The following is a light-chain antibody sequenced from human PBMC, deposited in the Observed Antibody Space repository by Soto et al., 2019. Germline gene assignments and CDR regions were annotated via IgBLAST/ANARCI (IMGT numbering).Light chain of an antibody. J-gene: IGLJ1*01. CDR1: TSNIGSNY. CDR3: SSYTSNSPFV. CDR2: RNN. V-gene: IGLV1-47*01. Sequence: QSVLTQPPSASGTPGQGVTISCSGSTSNIGSNYVYWYQQLPGTAPKLLIYRNNQRPSGVPDRFSGSKSGTSASLAISGLRSDDEADYYCSSYTSNSPFVFGTGTKVTVL.